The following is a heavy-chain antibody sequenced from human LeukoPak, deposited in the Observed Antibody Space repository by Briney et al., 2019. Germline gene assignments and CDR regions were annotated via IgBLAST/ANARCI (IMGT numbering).Heavy chain of an antibody. CDR3: ARWDDILTGYFDY. CDR1: GGSISSSSYY. J-gene: IGHJ4*02. D-gene: IGHD3-9*01. Sequence: SETLSLTCIVSGGSISSSSYYWGWIRQPPGKGLEWIGSIYYSGSTYYNPSLKSRVTISVDTSKNQFSLKLSSVTAADTAVYYCARWDDILTGYFDYWGQGTLVPVSS. V-gene: IGHV4-39*01. CDR2: IYYSGST.